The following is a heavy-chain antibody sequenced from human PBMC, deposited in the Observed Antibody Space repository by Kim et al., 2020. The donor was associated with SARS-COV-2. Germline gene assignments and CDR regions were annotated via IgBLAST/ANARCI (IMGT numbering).Heavy chain of an antibody. J-gene: IGHJ4*02. Sequence: YPGSVKGRFTISRENAKNSLYLPMNSLRAGDTAVYYCARGGHDYGSPFDYWGQGTLVTVSS. D-gene: IGHD4-17*01. V-gene: IGHV3-13*01. CDR3: ARGGHDYGSPFDY.